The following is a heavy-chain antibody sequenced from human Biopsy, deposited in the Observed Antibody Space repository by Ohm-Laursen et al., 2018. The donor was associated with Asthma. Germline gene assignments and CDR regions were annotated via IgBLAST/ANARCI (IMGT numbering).Heavy chain of an antibody. D-gene: IGHD1-14*01. CDR3: ARDGPELPTELDY. CDR2: ISFDGTNR. J-gene: IGHJ4*02. CDR1: GFSFSNYG. V-gene: IGHV3-30*03. Sequence: SLRLSCAASGFSFSNYGMHWVRQAPGKGLDWVAVISFDGTNRNYTDSVKGRFTISRDNSRNTLHLEMNSLRAEDTAVCYCARDGPELPTELDYWGPGTLVTVSS.